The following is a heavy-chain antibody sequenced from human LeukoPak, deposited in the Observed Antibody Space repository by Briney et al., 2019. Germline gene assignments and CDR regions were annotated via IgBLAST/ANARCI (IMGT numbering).Heavy chain of an antibody. V-gene: IGHV3-23*01. CDR2: ISGSGGST. Sequence: GGSLRLSCAASGFTFSSYAMSWVRQAPGKGLEWVSAISGSGGSTYYADSVKGRFTISRDNSKNTLYLQMNSLRAEDTAVYYCAKDRYYDSSGYFPQWYFDYWGRGTLVTVSS. D-gene: IGHD3-22*01. CDR1: GFTFSSYA. J-gene: IGHJ4*02. CDR3: AKDRYYDSSGYFPQWYFDY.